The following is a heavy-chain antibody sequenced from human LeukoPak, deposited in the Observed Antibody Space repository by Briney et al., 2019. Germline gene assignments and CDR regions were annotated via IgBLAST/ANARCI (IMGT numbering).Heavy chain of an antibody. V-gene: IGHV3-30*18. CDR2: ISYDGSNK. CDR1: GFTFSSDG. Sequence: AGGSLRLSCATSGFTFSSDGMHWVRQAPGKGLEWVAVISYDGSNKYYADSVKGRFTISRDNSKNTLYLQMNSLRAEDTAVYYCAKVYIVGATDYYYGMDVWGQGTTVTVSS. J-gene: IGHJ6*02. CDR3: AKVYIVGATDYYYGMDV. D-gene: IGHD1-26*01.